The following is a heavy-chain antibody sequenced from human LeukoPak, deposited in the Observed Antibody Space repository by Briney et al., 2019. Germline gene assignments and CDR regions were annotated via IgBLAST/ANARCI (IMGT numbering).Heavy chain of an antibody. CDR1: GFTFSTYA. V-gene: IGHV3-23*01. CDR3: VKGNVMAPVAIRDYNYGMDV. Sequence: GGSLRLSCAASGFTFSTYALTWVRQAPGKGLEWVSSIGGNGINTYYADSVKGRFTISRDNSKNTLYLQMSSLRVEDTALYYCVKGNVMAPVAIRDYNYGMDVWRQGTTVTVSS. D-gene: IGHD2-2*01. CDR2: IGGNGINT. J-gene: IGHJ6*02.